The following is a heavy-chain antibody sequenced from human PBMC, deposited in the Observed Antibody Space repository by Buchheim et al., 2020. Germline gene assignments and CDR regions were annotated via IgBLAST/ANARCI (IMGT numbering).Heavy chain of an antibody. V-gene: IGHV4-34*01. CDR3: ARDGYSRTFDY. D-gene: IGHD4-11*01. J-gene: IGHJ4*02. Sequence: QVQLQQWGAGLLKPSETLSLTCAVYGVSFSGYFWSWIRQPPGKGLEWIGLISDSGSTTYNPSLKSRVTISVDMSKNQISLKLSSVTAADTAVYYCARDGYSRTFDYWGQGTL. CDR1: GVSFSGYF. CDR2: ISDSGST.